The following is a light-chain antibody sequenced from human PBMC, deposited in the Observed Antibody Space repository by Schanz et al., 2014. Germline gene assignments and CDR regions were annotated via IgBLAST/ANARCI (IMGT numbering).Light chain of an antibody. V-gene: IGLV1-40*01. J-gene: IGLJ3*02. CDR2: GND. CDR3: QCYDSSLSGWRV. CDR1: SSNIGAGHD. Sequence: QSVLTQPPSVSGAPGQRVTISCTGSSSNIGAGHDVHWYQQLPGTAPKVVIYGNDNRPSGVPDRFSGSKSGTSASLAFTGLQAEDEADYYCQCYDSSLSGWRVFGGGTKLTVL.